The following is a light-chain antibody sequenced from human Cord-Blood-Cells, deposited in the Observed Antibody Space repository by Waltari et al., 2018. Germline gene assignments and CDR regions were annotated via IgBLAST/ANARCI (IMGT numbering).Light chain of an antibody. V-gene: IGLV2-11*01. CDR1: SSDVGGYNY. Sequence: QSALPQPRSVSGSPGQSVTISCTGTSSDVGGYNYVSWYQQHPGKAPKLMICDVSKRPSGVPDRCSGSKSGNTASLTISGLQAEDEADYYCCSYAGSYTFVVFGGGTKLTVL. CDR3: CSYAGSYTFVV. J-gene: IGLJ2*01. CDR2: DVS.